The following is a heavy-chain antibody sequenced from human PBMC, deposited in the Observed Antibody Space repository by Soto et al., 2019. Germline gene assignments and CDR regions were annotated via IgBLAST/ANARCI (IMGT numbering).Heavy chain of an antibody. J-gene: IGHJ4*02. CDR2: ISYDGSNK. D-gene: IGHD5-18*01. CDR3: AKDRELWFLSPLDY. Sequence: ALRLSCAASGFTFSSYGMHWVRQAPGKGLELVAVISYDGSNKYYADSVKGRFTISRXXXXXXLXLXMXXLXAEDTAVYYCAKDRELWFLSPLDYCVQGSLVTVSS. V-gene: IGHV3-30*18. CDR1: GFTFSSYG.